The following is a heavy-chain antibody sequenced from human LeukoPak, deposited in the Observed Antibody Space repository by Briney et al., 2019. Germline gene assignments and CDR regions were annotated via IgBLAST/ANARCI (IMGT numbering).Heavy chain of an antibody. CDR1: GGSFSGYY. D-gene: IGHD2-2*01. Sequence: SETLSLTCAVYGGSFSGYYWSWIRQPPGKGLEWIGEINHSGSTNYNPSLKSRVTISVDTSKNQFSLKLSSVTAADTAVYYCARVLGYCSSTSCHKVPGSGYDYAYFDYWGQGTLVTVSS. CDR2: INHSGST. V-gene: IGHV4-34*01. J-gene: IGHJ4*02. CDR3: ARVLGYCSSTSCHKVPGSGYDYAYFDY.